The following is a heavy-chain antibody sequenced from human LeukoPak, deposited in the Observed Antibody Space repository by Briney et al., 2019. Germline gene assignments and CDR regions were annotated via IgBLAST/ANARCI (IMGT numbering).Heavy chain of an antibody. D-gene: IGHD1-26*01. CDR2: SYYSGST. Sequence: SSETLSLTCTVSGRSISSSSYHWGRIRQPPGKGLEWYGSSYYSGSTYYNPSLKSRVTISVDTSKHQFTLQLTAVTAADTAVYYCARQEVGATALSYWGQGTPVTVSS. J-gene: IGHJ4*02. V-gene: IGHV4-39*01. CDR3: ARQEVGATALSY. CDR1: GRSISSSSYH.